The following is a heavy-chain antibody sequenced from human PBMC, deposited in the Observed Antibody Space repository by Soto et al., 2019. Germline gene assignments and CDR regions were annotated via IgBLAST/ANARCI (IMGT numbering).Heavy chain of an antibody. V-gene: IGHV4-31*03. CDR2: IYYSGKT. CDR1: GGSISSGCY. D-gene: IGHD3-3*02. J-gene: IGHJ6*04. Sequence: SETLSLTCPVSGGSISSGCYWSWIRQHAVKGLDWIVYIYYSGKTDYNPSLTSRVSISFDTSKSQFSLKLYTLTAADTAVYYCARDAPVALSLPNSMDVCDKGAKVTVSS. CDR3: ARDAPVALSLPNSMDV.